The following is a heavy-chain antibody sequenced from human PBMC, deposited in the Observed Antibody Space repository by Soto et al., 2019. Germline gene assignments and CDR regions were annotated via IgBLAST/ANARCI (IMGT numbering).Heavy chain of an antibody. CDR3: ARGVSSQRHYDFRSGYSNWFDP. CDR2: ISAYNGNT. CDR1: GYTFTSYG. J-gene: IGHJ5*02. D-gene: IGHD3-3*01. Sequence: ASVKVSCTASGYTFTSYGISWVRQAPGQGLEWMGWISAYNGNTNYAQKLQGRVTMTTDTSTSTAYMELRSLRSDDTAVYYCARGVSSQRHYDFRSGYSNWFDPWGQGTLVTVSS. V-gene: IGHV1-18*01.